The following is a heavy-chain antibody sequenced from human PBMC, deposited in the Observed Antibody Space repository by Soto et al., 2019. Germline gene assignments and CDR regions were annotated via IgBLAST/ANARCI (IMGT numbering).Heavy chain of an antibody. CDR2: INGNGGST. J-gene: IGHJ4*02. CDR3: ARVFYHSSAYYYDY. D-gene: IGHD3-22*01. CDR1: GFTFSNYG. V-gene: IGHV3-64*02. Sequence: GGSLRLSCAASGFTFSNYGMNWVRQAPGKGLEYVSGINGNGGSTYYADSVKGRFTISRDNSKNTLYLRMGSLRAEDMAVYYCARVFYHSSAYYYDYWGRGTLVTVSS.